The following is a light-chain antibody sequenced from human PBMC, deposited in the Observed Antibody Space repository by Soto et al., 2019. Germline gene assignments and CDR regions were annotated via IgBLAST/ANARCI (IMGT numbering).Light chain of an antibody. V-gene: IGKV1-5*01. Sequence: DIQMTPSTSKKSANVGDRVTITCRASQSISSWLAWYQQNQGKAPKLLIYSASSLESTATSSVSGCGSGTEFALTFSSRRPDDFATYYFQQWETFGQGTKV. CDR2: SAS. CDR3: QQWET. CDR1: QSISSW. J-gene: IGKJ1*01.